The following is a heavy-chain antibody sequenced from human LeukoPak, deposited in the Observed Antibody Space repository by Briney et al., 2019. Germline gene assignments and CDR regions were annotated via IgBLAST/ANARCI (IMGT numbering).Heavy chain of an antibody. D-gene: IGHD4-17*01. J-gene: IGHJ3*02. CDR1: ADSFSSHY. Sequence: SETLSLTCAVSADSFSSHYWTWIRQSPGTGLEWIGYISYIGSTNYSPSLKSRVTISIDTSKNQFSLKLRSVTAADTAVYYCARDLVTVTKGFDIWGQGTMVSVSS. CDR2: ISYIGST. V-gene: IGHV4-59*11. CDR3: ARDLVTVTKGFDI.